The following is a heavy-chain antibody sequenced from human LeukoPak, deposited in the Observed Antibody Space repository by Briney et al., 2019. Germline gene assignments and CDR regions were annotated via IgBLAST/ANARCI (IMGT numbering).Heavy chain of an antibody. Sequence: PSETLSLTCAVYGGSFSGYYWSWIRQPPGKGLEWIGDINHSGSTNYTPSLKSRVTISVDTSKNQFSLKLSSVTAADTAVYYCARVWIVVVPAGETGNCFDPWGQGALVTVSS. CDR3: ARVWIVVVPAGETGNCFDP. V-gene: IGHV4-34*01. CDR1: GGSFSGYY. J-gene: IGHJ5*02. D-gene: IGHD2-2*01. CDR2: INHSGST.